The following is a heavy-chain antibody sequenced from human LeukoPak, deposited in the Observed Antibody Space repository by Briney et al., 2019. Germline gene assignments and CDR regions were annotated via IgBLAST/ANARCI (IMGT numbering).Heavy chain of an antibody. CDR3: ASVTYTSYDNFDY. CDR2: MHPNSGDT. D-gene: IGHD3-9*01. CDR1: GYTFTSYG. Sequence: ASVKVSCKASGYTFTSYGISWVRQAPGQGLEWMGWMHPNSGDTNYAQKFQGRVTMTRGTSITTAYMELSSLTSDDTAMYYCASVTYTSYDNFDYWGQGTLVTVSS. V-gene: IGHV1-2*02. J-gene: IGHJ4*02.